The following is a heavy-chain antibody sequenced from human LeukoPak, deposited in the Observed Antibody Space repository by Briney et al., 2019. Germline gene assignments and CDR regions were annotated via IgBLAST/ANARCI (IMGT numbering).Heavy chain of an antibody. CDR3: AKAIHSSSSGVVDY. J-gene: IGHJ4*02. V-gene: IGHV3-30*02. CDR2: IRYDGSNK. D-gene: IGHD6-6*01. Sequence: GGSLRLSCAASGFIFSIYAMQWVRQAPGKGLEWVTFIRYDGSNKYYAESVKGRFTISRDNSKNTLYLQMNSLRAEDTAVYYCAKAIHSSSSGVVDYWGQGTLVTVSS. CDR1: GFIFSIYA.